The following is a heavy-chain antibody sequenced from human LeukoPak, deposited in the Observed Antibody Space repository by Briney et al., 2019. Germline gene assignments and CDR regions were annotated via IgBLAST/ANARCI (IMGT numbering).Heavy chain of an antibody. J-gene: IGHJ3*02. D-gene: IGHD4-17*01. CDR1: GFTFDDYA. Sequence: PGRSLRLSCAASGFTFDDYAMHWVRQAPGKGLEWVSGISWNSGSIGYADSVKGRFTISRDNAKNSLYLQTNSLRAEDMALYYCAKGRGMTTATRGGGDAFDIWGQGTMVTVSS. CDR2: ISWNSGSI. CDR3: AKGRGMTTATRGGGDAFDI. V-gene: IGHV3-9*03.